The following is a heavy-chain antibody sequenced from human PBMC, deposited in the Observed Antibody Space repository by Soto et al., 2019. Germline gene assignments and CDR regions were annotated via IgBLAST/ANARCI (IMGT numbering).Heavy chain of an antibody. CDR1: GFIFSSYA. D-gene: IGHD2-2*01. CDR2: IGESGTPT. Sequence: EVQLLESGGGLVQPGGSLRLSCAASGFIFSSYAMKRVRQAPGKGLEWVSLIGESGTPTYYADSVKGRFTISRDNSGNTLFLEMYSLRAEDTAVYYCARYIPGVRYYGMDVWGQGTTVTVSS. V-gene: IGHV3-23*01. CDR3: ARYIPGVRYYGMDV. J-gene: IGHJ6*02.